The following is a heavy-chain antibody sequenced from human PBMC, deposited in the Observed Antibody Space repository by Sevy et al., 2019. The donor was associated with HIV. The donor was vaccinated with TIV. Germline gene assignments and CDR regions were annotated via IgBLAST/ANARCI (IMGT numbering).Heavy chain of an antibody. D-gene: IGHD3-3*01. J-gene: IGHJ6*02. CDR2: IFSGGST. V-gene: IGHV3-53*01. Sequence: GGSLRLSCAASGFNVSSNYMNWVRQAPGKGLEWVSVIFSGGSTYYADSVKGRFTISRDNSRNTLSLQMNSLRAEDTAVYYCARGMILEGSWCGMDVWGQGTTVTVSS. CDR1: GFNVSSNY. CDR3: ARGMILEGSWCGMDV.